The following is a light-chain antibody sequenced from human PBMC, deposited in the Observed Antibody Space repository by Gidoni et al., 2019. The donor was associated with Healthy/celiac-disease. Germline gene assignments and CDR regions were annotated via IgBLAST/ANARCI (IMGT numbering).Light chain of an antibody. J-gene: IGLJ2*01. V-gene: IGLV2-14*03. CDR2: DVS. CDR1: SSDVGGYNY. CDR3: SSYTSSSPVV. Sequence: QSALTQPASVSGSPGQSITISCTGTSSDVGGYNYVSWYQQPPGKASTLMIYDVSNRPSGVSNRFSGSKSGNPASLTISGLQAEDEADYYCSSYTSSSPVVFGGGTKLTVL.